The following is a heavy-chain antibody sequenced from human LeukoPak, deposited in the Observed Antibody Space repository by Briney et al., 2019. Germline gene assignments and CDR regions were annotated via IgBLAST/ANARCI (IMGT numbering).Heavy chain of an antibody. CDR3: ARDHDTIQLWSH. CDR2: INPNSGGT. D-gene: IGHD5-18*01. V-gene: IGHV1-2*02. CDR1: GYTFTGYY. J-gene: IGHJ4*02. Sequence: GASVKVSCEASGYTFTGYYMHWVGRAPGQGLEWMGWINPNSGGTKYAQTCQGRVTMTRDTSTSTAYMELSRLRSDDTAVYYCARDHDTIQLWSHWGRGTLVTVSS.